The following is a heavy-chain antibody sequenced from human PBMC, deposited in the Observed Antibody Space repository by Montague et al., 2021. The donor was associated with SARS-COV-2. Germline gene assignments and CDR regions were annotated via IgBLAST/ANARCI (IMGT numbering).Heavy chain of an antibody. CDR2: VYYTGAT. D-gene: IGHD5-18*01. J-gene: IGHJ4*02. V-gene: IGHV4-31*03. Sequence: TLSLTCSVSGDSIRRAGYFWTWIRHHPTEGLEWIGYVYYTGATDYNPSLKSRVSMSIDTSRNQFSLKMSSVTAADTAVYYCARGRYGHFDYWGQGTQVTVSS. CDR1: GDSIRRAGYF. CDR3: ARGRYGHFDY.